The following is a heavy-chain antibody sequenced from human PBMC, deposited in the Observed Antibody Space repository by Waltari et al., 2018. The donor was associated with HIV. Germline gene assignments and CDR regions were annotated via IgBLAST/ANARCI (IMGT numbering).Heavy chain of an antibody. CDR1: GYSFTTYW. Sequence: EVQLVQSGVAVKTSGESLKVSCQGSGYSFTTYWIGWVRQMPGKGLEWMGIVYPADSDTRYSPSFQGQVTISADKSISTAYLQWSSLKASDSAIYYCVRQFGDQWGQGSLVTVSS. CDR2: VYPADSDT. J-gene: IGHJ4*02. D-gene: IGHD3-16*01. V-gene: IGHV5-51*01. CDR3: VRQFGDQ.